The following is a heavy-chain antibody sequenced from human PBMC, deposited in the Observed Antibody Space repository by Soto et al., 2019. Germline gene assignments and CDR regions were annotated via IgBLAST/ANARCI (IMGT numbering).Heavy chain of an antibody. D-gene: IGHD6-19*01. V-gene: IGHV4-34*01. CDR1: GGSFSGYY. Sequence: QVQLQQWGAGLLKPSETLSLTCAVYGGSFSGYYWSWIRQPPGKGLEWIGEINHSGSTNYNPSLKGRVTISVDTSKHQFALKLSSVAAADTAVYYCATSGWGGWFDPWGQGTLVTVSS. CDR3: ATSGWGGWFDP. J-gene: IGHJ5*02. CDR2: INHSGST.